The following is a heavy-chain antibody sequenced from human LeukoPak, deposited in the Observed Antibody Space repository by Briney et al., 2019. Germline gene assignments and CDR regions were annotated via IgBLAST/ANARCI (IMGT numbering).Heavy chain of an antibody. J-gene: IGHJ4*02. CDR2: IYTNGSP. Sequence: SETLSLTCTVSGASISSYYWSWIRQPAGKGLEWIGRIYTNGSPNYNPSLQSRVTMSVGTSKNQFSLKLKSVTAADTAVYYCARALGPYYFDYWGQGTLVTVSS. V-gene: IGHV4-4*07. CDR1: GASISSYY. CDR3: ARALGPYYFDY.